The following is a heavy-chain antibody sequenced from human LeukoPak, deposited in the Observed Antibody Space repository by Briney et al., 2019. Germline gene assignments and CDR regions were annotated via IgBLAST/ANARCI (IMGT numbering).Heavy chain of an antibody. Sequence: ASVKVSCKASGYTFTSYDINWVRQATGQGPEWMGWMNPNSGNTGYAQKFQGRVTLTRDMSTSTDYLELSSLRSEDTAVYYCARDNSVRDEAWWFNPWGQGTLVTVSS. CDR2: MNPNSGNT. J-gene: IGHJ5*02. D-gene: IGHD5-24*01. CDR1: GYTFTSYD. V-gene: IGHV1-8*02. CDR3: ARDNSVRDEAWWFNP.